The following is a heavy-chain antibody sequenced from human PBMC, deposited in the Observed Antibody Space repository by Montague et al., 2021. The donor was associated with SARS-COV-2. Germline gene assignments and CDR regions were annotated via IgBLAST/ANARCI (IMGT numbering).Heavy chain of an antibody. Sequence: SETLSLTCTVSGDSISTSYWAWIRQPPGKGLEWIGYVYCSGRSSYNSSLKSRVTISVDTSKNQVSLNLRSVTAADTAVYFCVRADRRDPDTPHLYCYKGMDLWGQGTTVTVSS. CDR1: GDSISTSY. CDR3: VRADRRDPDTPHLYCYKGMDL. D-gene: IGHD2-15*01. CDR2: VYCSGRS. J-gene: IGHJ6*02. V-gene: IGHV4-59*01.